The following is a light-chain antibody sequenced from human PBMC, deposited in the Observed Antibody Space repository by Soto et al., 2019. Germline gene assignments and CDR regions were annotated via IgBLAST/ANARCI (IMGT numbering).Light chain of an antibody. V-gene: IGKV3-20*01. CDR3: QQYGGSIT. CDR2: GAS. CDR1: QSVSSSY. J-gene: IGKJ5*01. Sequence: EIVLTQSPGTLSLSPGEPATLSCRASQSVSSSYLAWYQHKPGQAPRLLIYGASSRATGIPDRFSGSESGTDFTLTMSRLDPEDFALYYCQQYGGSITFGQGPRLHIE.